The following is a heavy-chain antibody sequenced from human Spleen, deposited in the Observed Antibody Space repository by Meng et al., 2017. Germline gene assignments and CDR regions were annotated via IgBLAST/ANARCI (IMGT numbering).Heavy chain of an antibody. Sequence: GESLKISCAASGFTFSSYEMNWVRQAPGKGLEWVSYISSSGSTIYYADSVKGRFTISRDNAKNSLYLQMNSLRAEDTAVYYCARSGRWLQLPYFDYWGQGTLVTVSS. D-gene: IGHD5-24*01. V-gene: IGHV3-48*03. CDR2: ISSSGSTI. CDR3: ARSGRWLQLPYFDY. J-gene: IGHJ4*02. CDR1: GFTFSSYE.